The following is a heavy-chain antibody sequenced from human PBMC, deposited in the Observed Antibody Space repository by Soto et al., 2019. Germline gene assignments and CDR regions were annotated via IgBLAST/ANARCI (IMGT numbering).Heavy chain of an antibody. V-gene: IGHV4-34*01. CDR3: ARGSLWFGELWNV. CDR1: GGSFSGYY. CDR2: INHSGST. Sequence: SETLSLTCAVYGGSFSGYYWSWIRQPPGKGLEWIGEINHSGSTNYNPSLKSRVTISVDTSKNQFSLKLSSVTAADTAVYYCARGSLWFGELWNVWGQGTTVTVSS. D-gene: IGHD3-10*01. J-gene: IGHJ6*02.